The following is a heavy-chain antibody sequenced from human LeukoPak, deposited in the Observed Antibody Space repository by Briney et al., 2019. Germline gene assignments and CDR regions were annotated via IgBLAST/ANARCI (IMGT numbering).Heavy chain of an antibody. CDR2: IYPGDSDT. Sequence: RGESLKISCKGSGYIFTSYWIGWVGQMPGKGREWMGIIYPGDSDTRYSPSFQGQVTISADKSISPAYLQWSSLKASDTAMYYCARRPNTVAGYRPEEVNNAFDIWGQGTMVTVSS. CDR1: GYIFTSYW. J-gene: IGHJ3*02. V-gene: IGHV5-51*01. CDR3: ARRPNTVAGYRPEEVNNAFDI. D-gene: IGHD1-1*01.